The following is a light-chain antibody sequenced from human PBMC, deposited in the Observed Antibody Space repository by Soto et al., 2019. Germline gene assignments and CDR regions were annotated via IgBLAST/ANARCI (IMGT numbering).Light chain of an antibody. Sequence: QSALTQPASVSGSPGQSITVSCTGTSSDVGGYNYVSWYQQHPGKAPKLMIYDVNNRPSGVSNRFSGSKSGNTASLTISGLQAEDEADYYCSSYTRSTTEVFGTGTKVTVL. CDR2: DVN. V-gene: IGLV2-14*03. J-gene: IGLJ1*01. CDR1: SSDVGGYNY. CDR3: SSYTRSTTEV.